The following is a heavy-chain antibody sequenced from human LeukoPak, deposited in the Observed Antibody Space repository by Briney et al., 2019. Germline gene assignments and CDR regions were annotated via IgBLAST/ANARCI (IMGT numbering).Heavy chain of an antibody. V-gene: IGHV3-49*04. D-gene: IGHD5-12*01. CDR1: GFTFGDYA. CDR3: TRSEYSGYVEHYMDV. CDR2: IRSKAYGGTT. J-gene: IGHJ6*03. Sequence: GGSLRLSCTASGFTFGDYAMSWVRQAPGKGLEWVGFIRSKAYGGTTEYAASVKGRFTISRDDSKSIAYLQMNSLKTEDTAVYYCTRSEYSGYVEHYMDVWGKGTTVTVSS.